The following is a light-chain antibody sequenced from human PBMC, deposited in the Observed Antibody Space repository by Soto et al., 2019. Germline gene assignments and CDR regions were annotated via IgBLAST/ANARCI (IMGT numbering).Light chain of an antibody. Sequence: QSVLTQPASVSGSPGQSITISCTGTSSDIGRYNYVSWYQQHPGKAPRLVISGVNKRPSGISNRFSGFKSGNTASLTISGLQADDEAIYYCASYTSTTTLVVFGGGTKLTVL. V-gene: IGLV2-14*01. CDR1: SSDIGRYNY. CDR2: GVN. CDR3: ASYTSTTTLVV. J-gene: IGLJ2*01.